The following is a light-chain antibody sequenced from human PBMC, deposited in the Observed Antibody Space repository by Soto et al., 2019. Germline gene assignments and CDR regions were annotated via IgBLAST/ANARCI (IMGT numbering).Light chain of an antibody. CDR1: QPVSGNF. Sequence: ELVLTHSTGTLSLSPVDSVSLYCRASQPVSGNFLAWYKQKTGQAHRLLIYGVSSRASGIPDRFFGSGSGTDFTLTINSLEPEDFAVYYCQQYANSPITFGQGTRLEIK. J-gene: IGKJ5*01. CDR2: GVS. CDR3: QQYANSPIT. V-gene: IGKV3-20*01.